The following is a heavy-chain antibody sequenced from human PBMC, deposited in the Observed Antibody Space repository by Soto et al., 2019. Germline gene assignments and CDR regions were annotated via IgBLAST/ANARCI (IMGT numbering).Heavy chain of an antibody. V-gene: IGHV1-69*13. J-gene: IGHJ6*02. Sequence: GASVKVSCKASGGTFSSYAISWVRQAPGQGLEWMGGIIPIFGTANYAQKFQGRVTITADESTSTAYMELSSLRSEDTAVYYCAREGYCSGGSCYRGYYYYGMDVWGQGTTVTVSS. CDR2: IIPIFGTA. CDR3: AREGYCSGGSCYRGYYYYGMDV. CDR1: GGTFSSYA. D-gene: IGHD2-15*01.